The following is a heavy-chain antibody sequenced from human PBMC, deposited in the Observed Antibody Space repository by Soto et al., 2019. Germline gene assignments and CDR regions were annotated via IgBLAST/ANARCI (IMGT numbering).Heavy chain of an antibody. CDR3: ARTTRDDSSGYYFTD. J-gene: IGHJ4*02. D-gene: IGHD3-22*01. V-gene: IGHV4-59*01. CDR2: IYYSGST. CDR1: GGSISSYY. Sequence: SETLSLTCTVSGGSISSYYWSWIRQPPGKGLEWIGYIYYSGSTNYNPSLKSRVTISVDTSKNQFSLKLSSVTAADTAVYYCARTTRDDSSGYYFTDWGQGTLVIVSS.